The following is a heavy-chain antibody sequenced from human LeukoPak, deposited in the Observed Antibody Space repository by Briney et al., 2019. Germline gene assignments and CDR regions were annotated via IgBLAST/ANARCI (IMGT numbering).Heavy chain of an antibody. CDR3: ARLWLDPFYFDY. Sequence: PSETLSLTCTVSGGSISSSSYYWGWIRQPPGKGLEWIGSIYYSGSTYYNPSLKSRVTISVDTSKNQFSLKLSSVTAADTAVYYCARLWLDPFYFDYWGQGTLVTVSS. D-gene: IGHD6-19*01. V-gene: IGHV4-39*07. J-gene: IGHJ4*02. CDR2: IYYSGST. CDR1: GGSISSSSYY.